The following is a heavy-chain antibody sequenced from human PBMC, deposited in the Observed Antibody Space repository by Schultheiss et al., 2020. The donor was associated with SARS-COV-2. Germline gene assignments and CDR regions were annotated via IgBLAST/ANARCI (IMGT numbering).Heavy chain of an antibody. Sequence: SETLSLTCTVSGGSISSYYWSWIRQPPGKGLEWIGYIYYSGSTNYNPSLKSRVTISVDTSKNQFSLKLSSVTAADTAVYYCARADLYGGNSDWGQGTLVTVSS. CDR2: IYYSGST. D-gene: IGHD4-23*01. J-gene: IGHJ4*02. CDR3: ARADLYGGNSD. CDR1: GGSISSYY. V-gene: IGHV4-59*08.